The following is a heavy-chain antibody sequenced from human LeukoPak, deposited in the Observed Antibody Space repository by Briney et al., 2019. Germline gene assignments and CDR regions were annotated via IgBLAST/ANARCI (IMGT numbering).Heavy chain of an antibody. D-gene: IGHD4-23*01. J-gene: IGHJ4*02. CDR3: ARGRPHGNDY. CDR1: GFTFSSYA. Sequence: GGSLRLSCAASGFTFSSYAMHWVRQAPGKGLEWVAVISYDGSNKYYADSVKGRFTISRDNSKNTLYLQMNSLRVEDTAVYYCARGRPHGNDYWGQGTLVTVSS. CDR2: ISYDGSNK. V-gene: IGHV3-30-3*01.